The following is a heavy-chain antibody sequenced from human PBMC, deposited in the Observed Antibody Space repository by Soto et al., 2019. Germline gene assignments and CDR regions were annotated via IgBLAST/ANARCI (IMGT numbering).Heavy chain of an antibody. CDR3: VQSRCGGDCLQSYSSHSYYGLDV. V-gene: IGHV2-5*02. CDR1: GFSFSSIGEG. Sequence: QITLKESGPTLVKPTQTLTLTCTFPGFSFSSIGEGVGWIRQPPGKALEWLALIYWDDDKRYSPSLKSRHTIPKDTSKNQVVLTMTNMDPVDTATYYCVQSRCGGDCLQSYSSHSYYGLDVWGQGTTVTVSS. CDR2: IYWDDDK. D-gene: IGHD2-21*02. J-gene: IGHJ6*02.